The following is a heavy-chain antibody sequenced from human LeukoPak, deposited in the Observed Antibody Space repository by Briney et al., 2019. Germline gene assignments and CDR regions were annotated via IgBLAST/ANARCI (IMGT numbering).Heavy chain of an antibody. CDR3: FKQKTAYEILTGSYYYYGMDV. D-gene: IGHD3-9*01. J-gene: IGHJ6*04. V-gene: IGHV4-59*01. CDR2: IYYSGST. Sequence: SETLSLTCTVSGGSISRYNGSWIRQPPENGLEWIGYIYYSGSTNYNPSLKSRVTISVDTSKNQFSPKLSSVTAADTAVYFFFKQKTAYEILTGSYYYYGMDVWGKGTTVTVSS. CDR1: GGSISRYN.